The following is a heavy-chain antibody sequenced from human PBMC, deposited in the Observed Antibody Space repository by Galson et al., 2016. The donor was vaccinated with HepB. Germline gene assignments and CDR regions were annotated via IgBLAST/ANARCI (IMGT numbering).Heavy chain of an antibody. CDR3: ARVPTFATPDC. V-gene: IGHV1-18*01. J-gene: IGHJ4*02. CDR1: DHTFNTFG. Sequence: SVKVSCKGSDHTFNTFGITWVRQAPGQGPEWMGWISANNGDTNYAQNLQGRVTMTTDTSTSTAYMELRSLRSDDTAVYFCARVPTFATPDCWGQGTLVTVSS. D-gene: IGHD2/OR15-2a*01. CDR2: ISANNGDT.